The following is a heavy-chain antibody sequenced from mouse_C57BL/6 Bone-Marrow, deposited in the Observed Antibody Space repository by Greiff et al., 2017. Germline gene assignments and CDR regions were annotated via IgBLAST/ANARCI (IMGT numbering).Heavy chain of an antibody. V-gene: IGHV1-55*01. Sequence: VKLQESGAELVKPGASVKMSCKASGYTFTSYWITWVKQRPGQGLEWIGDIYPTSGRTNYNEKFKSKAILTVDTSSNTAYMQLSSLTSEDSAVFYCARSGPLGRSFDYWGQGTTRTVSS. J-gene: IGHJ2*01. CDR1: GYTFTSYW. CDR2: IYPTSGRT. D-gene: IGHD4-1*01. CDR3: ARSGPLGRSFDY.